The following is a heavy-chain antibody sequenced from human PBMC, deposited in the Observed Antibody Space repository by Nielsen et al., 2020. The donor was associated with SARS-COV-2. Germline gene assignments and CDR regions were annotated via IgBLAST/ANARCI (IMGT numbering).Heavy chain of an antibody. CDR2: IHQDGGET. D-gene: IGHD6-6*01. CDR3: ARRGTSSNRYFDP. CDR1: GFTFSDYW. J-gene: IGHJ5*02. Sequence: GESLKISCAASGFTFSDYWMSWVRQAPGKGLEWVANIHQDGGETRYADSVKGRFTISRDNAKNSLYLQMNSLRAEDTAMYYCARRGTSSNRYFDPWGQGTLVTVSS. V-gene: IGHV3-7*03.